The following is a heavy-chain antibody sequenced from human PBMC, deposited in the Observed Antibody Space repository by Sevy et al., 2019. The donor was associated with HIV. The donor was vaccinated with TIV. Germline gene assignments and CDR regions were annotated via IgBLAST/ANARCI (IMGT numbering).Heavy chain of an antibody. CDR3: ARGTRLRFLEWLSEDYYYGMDV. D-gene: IGHD3-3*01. CDR2: IYSGGST. V-gene: IGHV3-53*01. CDR1: GFTVSSNY. Sequence: GSLRLSCAASGFTVSSNYMSWVRQAPGKGLEWVSVIYSGGSTYYADSVKGRFTISRDNSKNTLYLQMNSLRAEDTAVYYCARGTRLRFLEWLSEDYYYGMDVWGQGTTVTVSS. J-gene: IGHJ6*02.